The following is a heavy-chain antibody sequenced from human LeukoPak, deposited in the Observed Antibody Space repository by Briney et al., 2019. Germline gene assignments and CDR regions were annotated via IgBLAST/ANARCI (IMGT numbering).Heavy chain of an antibody. D-gene: IGHD3-22*01. V-gene: IGHV3-33*08. CDR3: ARDFARYYYDSSGYQR. CDR1: EFIFSSYG. CDR2: IWYDGSNK. J-gene: IGHJ4*02. Sequence: PGGSLRLSCAASEFIFSSYGMHWVRQAPGKGLEWVAVIWYDGSNKYYADSVKGRFTISRDNSKNTLYLQMNSLRAEDTAVYYCARDFARYYYDSSGYQRWGQGTLVTVSS.